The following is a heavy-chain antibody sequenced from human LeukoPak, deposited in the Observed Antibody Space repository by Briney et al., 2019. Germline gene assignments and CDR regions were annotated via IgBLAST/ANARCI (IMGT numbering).Heavy chain of an antibody. CDR2: IHTSGTT. D-gene: IGHD4-17*01. CDR1: GASITSGSYY. CDR3: ARDGDYGDYEY. Sequence: SETLSLTCAVSGASITSGSYYWCWIRRPAGKGLEWIGRIHTSGTTNYNPSLKSRVTISADTSKNQFSLKLTSVTAADTAVYYCARDGDYGDYEYWGQGTLVTVSS. V-gene: IGHV4-61*02. J-gene: IGHJ4*02.